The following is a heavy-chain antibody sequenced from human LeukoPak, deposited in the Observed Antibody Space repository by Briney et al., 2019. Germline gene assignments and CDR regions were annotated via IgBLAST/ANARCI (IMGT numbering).Heavy chain of an antibody. D-gene: IGHD4-11*01. CDR2: ISSNGDST. V-gene: IGHV3-64*01. CDR3: ARAGAYGNDY. J-gene: IGHJ4*02. Sequence: GGSLRLSCAASGFTFSTYAMHWVRQAPGKGLEYVSAISSNGDSTYYANSVKARFTISRDNSKNTLFLQMGSLRAEDMAVYYCARAGAYGNDYWGQGTLVTVSS. CDR1: GFTFSTYA.